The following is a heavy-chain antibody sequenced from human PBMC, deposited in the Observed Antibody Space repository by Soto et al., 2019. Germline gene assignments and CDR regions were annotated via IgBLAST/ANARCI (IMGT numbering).Heavy chain of an antibody. CDR2: IYYRGNT. J-gene: IGHJ6*02. CDR3: ARHSKKTGDLDYYYGMDV. Sequence: QVQLQESGPGLVKPSETLSLTCTLSGGSMSPYYWSWIRQPPGKGLEWIGNIYYRGNTNYDPALKSRVTISVDTAKNQFSLKLRFVTAADTAVYYCARHSKKTGDLDYYYGMDVWGQGTMVTVSS. CDR1: GGSMSPYY. V-gene: IGHV4-59*08. D-gene: IGHD7-27*01.